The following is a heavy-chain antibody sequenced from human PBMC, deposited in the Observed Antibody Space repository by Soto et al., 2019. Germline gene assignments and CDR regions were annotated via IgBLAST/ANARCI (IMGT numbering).Heavy chain of an antibody. J-gene: IGHJ4*02. V-gene: IGHV4-59*01. D-gene: IGHD3-22*01. CDR2: IYYSGST. CDR1: GGSISSYY. Sequence: SETLSLTCTVSGGSISSYYWSWIRQPPGKGLEWIGYIYYSGSTNYNPSLKSRVTISVDTSKNQFSLKLSSVTAADTAVYYCARGPGDDSVDFWGQGTLVTVSS. CDR3: ARGPGDDSVDF.